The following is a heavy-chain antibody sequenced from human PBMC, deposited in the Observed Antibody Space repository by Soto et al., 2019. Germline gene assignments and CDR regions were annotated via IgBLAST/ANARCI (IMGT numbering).Heavy chain of an antibody. CDR2: IDGDGSRT. J-gene: IGHJ5*02. CDR1: GFTFSGYW. CDR3: GRDLASYNDH. D-gene: IGHD1-1*01. V-gene: IGHV3-74*01. Sequence: EVQLVESGGGLVQPGGSLGLSCAASGFTFSGYWMHWVRQAPGKGLVWVSRIDGDGSRTNYADSVKGRFTISRDNAKNTLYLQMNGLRAEDTAVYYCGRDLASYNDHWGQGTLVTVSS.